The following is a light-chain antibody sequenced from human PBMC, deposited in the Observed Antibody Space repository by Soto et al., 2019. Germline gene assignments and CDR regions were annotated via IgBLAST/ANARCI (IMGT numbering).Light chain of an antibody. Sequence: QPVLTQPRSVSGSPGQSVTISCTGTSSDVGGYNYVSWYQQHPGKAPKLMIYDVSKRPSGVPDRFSGSKSGNTASLTISGLQAEDEADYYCCSYAGSCPYVFGTGTKLTVL. J-gene: IGLJ1*01. V-gene: IGLV2-11*01. CDR3: CSYAGSCPYV. CDR1: SSDVGGYNY. CDR2: DVS.